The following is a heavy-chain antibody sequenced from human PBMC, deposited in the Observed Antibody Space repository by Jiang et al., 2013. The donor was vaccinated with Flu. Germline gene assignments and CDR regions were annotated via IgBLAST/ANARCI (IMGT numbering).Heavy chain of an antibody. D-gene: IGHD3-3*01. J-gene: IGHJ4*02. CDR2: FILVTLIR. CDR3: ARLGGRFHSDGLFFDN. CDR1: GYTFSTSW. Sequence: GYTFSTSWIAWARQKPEKGLEWWGSFILVTLIRDTTRRSKAQVTISADRSLNTAYLQWGALKASDTAIYYRARLGGRFHSDGLFFDNWGRGTLVTVSS. V-gene: IGHV5-51*01.